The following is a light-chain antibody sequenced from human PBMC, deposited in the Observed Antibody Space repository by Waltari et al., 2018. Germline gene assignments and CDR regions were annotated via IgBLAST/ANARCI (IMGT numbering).Light chain of an antibody. J-gene: IGKJ5*01. CDR3: QQSTNWPIT. CDR1: QSVSSH. V-gene: IGKV3-11*01. CDR2: DAS. Sequence: EIVLTQSPVTLSLSPGERATLSCRSSQSVSSHLACYQQKPGQAPRLLIYDASNRATGIPARFSGSGSGTDFTLTISRLEPEDFAFYYCQQSTNWPITFGQGTRLEIK.